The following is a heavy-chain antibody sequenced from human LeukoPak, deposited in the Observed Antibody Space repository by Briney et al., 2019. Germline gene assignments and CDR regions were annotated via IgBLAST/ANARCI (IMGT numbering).Heavy chain of an antibody. D-gene: IGHD6-19*01. CDR3: TRRENMGYSSGWYGGVYYYGMDV. CDR2: IRSKANSYAT. J-gene: IGHJ6*02. CDR1: GFTFSGSA. V-gene: IGHV3-73*01. Sequence: GGSLKLSCAASGFTFSGSAMHWVRQASGKGLEWVGRIRSKANSYATAYAASVKGRFTISRDDSKNTAYLQMNSLKTEDTAVYYCTRRENMGYSSGWYGGVYYYGMDVWGQGTTVTVSS.